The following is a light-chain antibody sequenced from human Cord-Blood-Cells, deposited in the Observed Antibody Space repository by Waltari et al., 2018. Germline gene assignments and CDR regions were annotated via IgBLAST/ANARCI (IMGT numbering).Light chain of an antibody. V-gene: IGKV1-39*01. CDR1: QSISSY. CDR2: AAS. J-gene: IGKJ2*03. CDR3: QQSYSTRG. Sequence: DIQMTQSPSSLSASVGDRVTITCRASQSISSYLNWYQQKPGKAPKLLIYAASSLQSGVPSRFSGSESGTDFTLTISSLQPEDFATYYCQQSYSTRGFGQGTKLEIK.